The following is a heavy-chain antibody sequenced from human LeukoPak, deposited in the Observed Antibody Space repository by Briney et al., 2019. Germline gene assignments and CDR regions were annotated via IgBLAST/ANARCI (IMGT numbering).Heavy chain of an antibody. CDR3: AKDPCGGDCYFDY. Sequence: PGGSLRLSCSASGFTFSSYAMHWVRQAPGKGLEYVSAISSNGGSTYYADSVKGRFTISRDNSKNTLYLQMNSLRAEDTAVYYCAKDPCGGDCYFDYWGQGTLVTVSS. V-gene: IGHV3-64*04. CDR1: GFTFSSYA. J-gene: IGHJ4*02. CDR2: ISSNGGST. D-gene: IGHD2-21*02.